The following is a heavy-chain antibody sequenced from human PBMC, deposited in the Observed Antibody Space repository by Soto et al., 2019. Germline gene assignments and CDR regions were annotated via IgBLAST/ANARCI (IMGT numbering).Heavy chain of an antibody. D-gene: IGHD6-13*01. J-gene: IGHJ6*02. V-gene: IGHV3-33*01. CDR2: IWYDGSNK. CDR3: ARDAQQLDQYYYYYGMDV. Sequence: GGSLRLSCAASGFTFSSYGMHWVRQAPGKGLEWVAVIWYDGSNKYYADSVKGRFTISRDNSKNTLYLQMNSLRAEDTAVYYCARDAQQLDQYYYYYGMDVWGQGTTVTVSS. CDR1: GFTFSSYG.